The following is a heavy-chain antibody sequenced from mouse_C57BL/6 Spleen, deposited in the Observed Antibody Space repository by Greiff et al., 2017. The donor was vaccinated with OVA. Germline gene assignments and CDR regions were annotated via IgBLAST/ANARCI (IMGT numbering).Heavy chain of an antibody. CDR1: GYSITSGYY. CDR2: ISYDGSN. V-gene: IGHV3-6*01. CDR3: ARRGSLGQGDWYFDV. J-gene: IGHJ1*03. D-gene: IGHD3-3*01. Sequence: EVQLQESGPGLVKPSQSLSLTCSVTGYSITSGYYWNWIRQFPGNKLEWMGYISYDGSNNYNPSLKNRISITRDTSKNQFFLKLNSVTTEDTATYYCARRGSLGQGDWYFDVWGTGTTVTVSS.